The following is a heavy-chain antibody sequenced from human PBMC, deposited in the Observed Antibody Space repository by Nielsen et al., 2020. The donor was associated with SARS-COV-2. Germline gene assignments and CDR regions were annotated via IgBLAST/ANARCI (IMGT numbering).Heavy chain of an antibody. CDR1: GFTVNRNY. CDR2: IYYSGST. D-gene: IGHD4/OR15-4a*01. J-gene: IGHJ4*02. CDR3: ARGRLEITMVLVVMAGAENYFDF. Sequence: GSLRLSCAASGFTVNRNYMSWVRQAPGKGLEWIGSIYYSGSTYYNPSLKSRVTISVDTSKNQFSLRLSSVTAADTAVYYCARGRLEITMVLVVMAGAENYFDFWGQGTLVTVSS. V-gene: IGHV4-59*05.